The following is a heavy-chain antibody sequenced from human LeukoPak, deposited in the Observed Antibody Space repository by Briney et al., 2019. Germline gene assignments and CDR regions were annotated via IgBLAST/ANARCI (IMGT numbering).Heavy chain of an antibody. CDR1: GFTFSSYA. D-gene: IGHD2-2*01. CDR3: AKDLVSCSSTSCYDQWGYPGDSSFPGLFDY. J-gene: IGHJ4*02. CDR2: ISGSGGST. Sequence: QTGGSLRLSCAASGFTFSSYAMSWVRQAPGKGLEWVSAISGSGGSTYYADSVKGRFTISRDNSKNTLYLQMNSLRAEDTAVYYCAKDLVSCSSTSCYDQWGYPGDSSFPGLFDYWGQGTLVTVSS. V-gene: IGHV3-23*01.